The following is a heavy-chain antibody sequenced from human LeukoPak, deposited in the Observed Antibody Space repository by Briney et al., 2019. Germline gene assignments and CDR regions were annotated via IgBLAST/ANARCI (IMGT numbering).Heavy chain of an antibody. CDR3: ARDHYYGDAKTNTFDI. CDR2: IKQDGSEK. V-gene: IGHV3-7*01. J-gene: IGHJ3*02. CDR1: GFTVSSNY. Sequence: GGSLRLSCAVSGFTVSSNYMSWVRQAPGKGLEWVANIKQDGSEKYYVDSVKGRFTISRDNAKNTLYLQMNSLRAEDTAVYYCARDHYYGDAKTNTFDIWGQGTMVTVSS. D-gene: IGHD4-17*01.